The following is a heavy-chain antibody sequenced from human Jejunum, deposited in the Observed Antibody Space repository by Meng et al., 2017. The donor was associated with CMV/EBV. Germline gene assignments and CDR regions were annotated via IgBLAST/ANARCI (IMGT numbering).Heavy chain of an antibody. CDR2: IIPILGIA. J-gene: IGHJ6*02. CDR1: YA. Sequence: YAISWERQAPGQGLEWMGGIIPILGIANYAQKFQGRVTITEDKSTSTAYMGLSSLRSEDTAVYYCARDVRRWGLKVDTAQGRGMDVWGQGTTVTVSS. D-gene: IGHD5-18*01. CDR3: ARDVRRWGLKVDTAQGRGMDV. V-gene: IGHV1-69*10.